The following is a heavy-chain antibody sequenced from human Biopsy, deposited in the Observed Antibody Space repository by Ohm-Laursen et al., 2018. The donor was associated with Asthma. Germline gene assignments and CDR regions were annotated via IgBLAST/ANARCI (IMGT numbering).Heavy chain of an antibody. CDR3: ARGDSSNWSHYYFDY. D-gene: IGHD3-22*01. Sequence: SLRLSCAASGFAVSRDHMFWVRQAPGKGLEWVSVIYSGRTSHTVDSVRGRFTISRDYSKNTLYLQMHSLRAEDTAVYYCARGDSSNWSHYYFDYWGQGTLVTVSS. CDR1: GFAVSRDH. CDR2: IYSGRTS. V-gene: IGHV3-53*01. J-gene: IGHJ4*02.